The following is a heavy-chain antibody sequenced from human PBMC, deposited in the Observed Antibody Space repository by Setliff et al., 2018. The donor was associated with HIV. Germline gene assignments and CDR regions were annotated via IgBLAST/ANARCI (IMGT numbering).Heavy chain of an antibody. CDR3: ARDPGGYDSSGFDAFDI. Sequence: SVKVSCKASGGTFSSYAISWVRQAPGQGLEWMGGIIPIFGTANYAQKFQGRVTLTADASTSTAYMELSSLRSEDTAVYYCARDPGGYDSSGFDAFDIWGQGTMVTVSS. D-gene: IGHD3-22*01. CDR2: IIPIFGTA. V-gene: IGHV1-69*13. CDR1: GGTFSSYA. J-gene: IGHJ3*02.